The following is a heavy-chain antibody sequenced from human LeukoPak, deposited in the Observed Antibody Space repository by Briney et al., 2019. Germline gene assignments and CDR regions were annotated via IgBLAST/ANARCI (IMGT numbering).Heavy chain of an antibody. CDR3: ARGAYYSSTWYVFDP. CDR2: ISHDGSNK. J-gene: IGHJ5*02. V-gene: IGHV3-30*03. CDR1: GFTFSTYG. Sequence: PGRSLRLSCAASGFTFSTYGMHWVRQAPGKGLEWVAVISHDGSNKYYADSVKGRFTISRDNSKDKLYLQMDSLRAEDTAVYYCARGAYYSSTWYVFDPWGQGTLVTVFS. D-gene: IGHD6-13*01.